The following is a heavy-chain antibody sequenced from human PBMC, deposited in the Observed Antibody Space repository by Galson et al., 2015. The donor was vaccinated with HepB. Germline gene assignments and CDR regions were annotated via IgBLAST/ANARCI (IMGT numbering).Heavy chain of an antibody. CDR1: GGTFSSYT. J-gene: IGHJ3*02. CDR3: ARAKLRITMVRGVIPLAFDI. D-gene: IGHD3-10*01. V-gene: IGHV1-69*02. CDR2: IIAILGIA. Sequence: SCKASGGTFSSYTISWVRQAPGQGLEWMGRIIAILGIANYAQKFQGRVTITADKSTSTAYMELSSLRSEDTAVYYCARAKLRITMVRGVIPLAFDIWGQGTMVTVSS.